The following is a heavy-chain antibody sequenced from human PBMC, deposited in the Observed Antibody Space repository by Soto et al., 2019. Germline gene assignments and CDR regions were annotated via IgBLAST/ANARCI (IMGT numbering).Heavy chain of an antibody. CDR3: ARQGGYSYGYTYYYGMDV. J-gene: IGHJ6*02. V-gene: IGHV4-39*01. Sequence: SETLSRTCTVSGGSISSSSYYWGWIRQPPGKGLEWIGSIYYSGSTYYNPSLKSRVTISVDTSKNQFSLKLSSVTAADTAVYYCARQGGYSYGYTYYYGMDVWGQGTKVT. D-gene: IGHD5-18*01. CDR1: GGSISSSSYY. CDR2: IYYSGST.